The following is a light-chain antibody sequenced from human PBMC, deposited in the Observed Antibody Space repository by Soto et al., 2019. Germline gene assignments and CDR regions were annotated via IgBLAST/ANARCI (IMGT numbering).Light chain of an antibody. J-gene: IGLJ1*01. CDR3: SSYTSSSTLYV. Sequence: QSALTQPPSVSGSPGQSVTISCTGTSSDVGSYNRVSWFQQPPGTAPKLLIYDVSNRPSGVPNRISGSKSGNTASLTISGLQAEDEADYYCSSYTSSSTLYVFGTGTKVTVL. V-gene: IGLV2-18*02. CDR2: DVS. CDR1: SSDVGSYNR.